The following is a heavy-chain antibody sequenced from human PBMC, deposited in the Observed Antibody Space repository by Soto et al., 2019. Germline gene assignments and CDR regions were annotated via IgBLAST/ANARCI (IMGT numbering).Heavy chain of an antibody. J-gene: IGHJ6*02. CDR1: GGSISSGDSY. Sequence: SQTLSLTCTVSGGSISSGDSYWSGIRQSPGKGLEWIGYIYYSGSTYYNPSLESRVTISVDTSKSQFSLKLNSVTAADTAVYYCAREGGAYSSYYHGTDVWGQGTTVTVSS. D-gene: IGHD3-16*01. V-gene: IGHV4-30-4*01. CDR2: IYYSGST. CDR3: AREGGAYSSYYHGTDV.